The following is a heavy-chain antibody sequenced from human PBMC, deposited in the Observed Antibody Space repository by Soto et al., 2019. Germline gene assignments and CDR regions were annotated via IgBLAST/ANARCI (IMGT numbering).Heavy chain of an antibody. J-gene: IGHJ4*02. CDR2: LSGSGGST. CDR1: GFTFSSHA. CDR3: GKDSTPYSSAYDFDS. Sequence: ESGGGLVQPGGSLRLSCAASGFTFSSHAMSWVRQAPGKGLEWVSTLSGSGGSTYSADSVNGRFTISRDNSKNTLYLQMNSLSAEDTAVYYCGKDSTPYSSAYDFDSWGQGTLVTVSS. D-gene: IGHD6-6*01. V-gene: IGHV3-23*01.